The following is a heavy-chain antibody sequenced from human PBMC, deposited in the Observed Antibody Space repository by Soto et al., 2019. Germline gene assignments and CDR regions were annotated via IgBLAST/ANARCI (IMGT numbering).Heavy chain of an antibody. CDR3: AKGPHYYGSGAYYYYYYGMDV. D-gene: IGHD3-10*01. Sequence: QVQLVESGGGVVQPGRSLRLSCAASGFTFSSYGMLWVRQAPGKGLEWVAVISYDGSNKYYADSVKGRFTISRDNSKNTLYLQMNSLRAEDTAVYYCAKGPHYYGSGAYYYYYYGMDVWGQGTTVTVSS. V-gene: IGHV3-30*18. CDR1: GFTFSSYG. J-gene: IGHJ6*02. CDR2: ISYDGSNK.